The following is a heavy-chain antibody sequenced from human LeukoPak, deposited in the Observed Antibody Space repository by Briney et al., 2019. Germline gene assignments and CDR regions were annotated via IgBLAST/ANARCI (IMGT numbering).Heavy chain of an antibody. CDR2: IYPVDSDT. V-gene: IGHV5-51*01. CDR1: GSRFTSYS. CDR3: ARLNSGHSDY. J-gene: IGHJ4*02. Sequence: ESLTISCMVSGSRFTSYSIGWVRLKPGKGLEWMGIIYPVDSDTRYSPSFQGQVTISADKSISTAYLQWSSLRASDTAMYYCARLNSGHSDYWGQGTLVTVST. D-gene: IGHD4-23*01.